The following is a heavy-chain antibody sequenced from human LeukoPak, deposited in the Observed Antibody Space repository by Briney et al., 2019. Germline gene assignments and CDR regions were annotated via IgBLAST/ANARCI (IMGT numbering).Heavy chain of an antibody. CDR3: ARSSWGSYHEYYFDY. CDR1: GYSISSGYY. Sequence: SETLSLTCAVSGYSISSGYYWNWIRQPPGKGQEWIGSIYHSGSTYYNPSLKSRVTISVDTSKNQFSLKLSSVTAADTAVYYCARSSWGSYHEYYFDYWGQGTLVTVSS. D-gene: IGHD1-26*01. J-gene: IGHJ4*02. V-gene: IGHV4-38-2*01. CDR2: IYHSGST.